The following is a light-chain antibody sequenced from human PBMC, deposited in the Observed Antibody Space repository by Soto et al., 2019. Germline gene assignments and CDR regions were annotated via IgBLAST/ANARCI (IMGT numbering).Light chain of an antibody. V-gene: IGLV1-44*01. CDR2: SNN. CDR3: AAWDESLNGKVV. J-gene: IGLJ2*01. CDR1: SSNIGSNT. Sequence: QSVLTQPPSASGTPGQRVTISCSGSSSNIGSNTVNWYQQLPGTAPKLLIYSNNQRPSGVPDRFSGSKSGTSASLAISGLQSEDEADYYCAAWDESLNGKVVFGGGTQLTVL.